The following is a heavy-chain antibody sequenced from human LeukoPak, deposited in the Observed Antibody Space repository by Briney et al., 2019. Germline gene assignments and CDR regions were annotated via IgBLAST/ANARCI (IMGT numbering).Heavy chain of an antibody. Sequence: SETLSLTCAVYGGYFSGYYWSWIRQPPGKGLEWIGEINHSGSTNYNPSLKSRVTISVDTSKNQFSLKLSSVTAADTAVYYCARCSTDYDFWSGFRYYYYGMDVWGQGTTVTVSS. D-gene: IGHD3-3*01. CDR2: INHSGST. V-gene: IGHV4-34*01. CDR3: ARCSTDYDFWSGFRYYYYGMDV. CDR1: GGYFSGYY. J-gene: IGHJ6*02.